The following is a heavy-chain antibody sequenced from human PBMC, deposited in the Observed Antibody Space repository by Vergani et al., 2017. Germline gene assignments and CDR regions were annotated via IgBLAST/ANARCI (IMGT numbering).Heavy chain of an antibody. D-gene: IGHD3-3*01. CDR1: GFNFGEYG. J-gene: IGHJ4*02. CDR3: AGLYGDDGFSPF. Sequence: EVQLVESGGDLVQPGRSLRLSCQTSGFNFGEYGVSWVRQAPGKGLEWVSGISGQNFRTHYADSVKGRFTISRDDSKNTVYLQINSLRAEDTAFYYCAGLYGDDGFSPFWGQGTLVTVSS. V-gene: IGHV3-23*04. CDR2: ISGQNFRT.